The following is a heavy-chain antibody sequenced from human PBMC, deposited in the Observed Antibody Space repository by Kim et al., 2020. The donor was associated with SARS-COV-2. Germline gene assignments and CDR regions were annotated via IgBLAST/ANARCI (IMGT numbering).Heavy chain of an antibody. Sequence: SVKVSCKASGGTFSSYAISWVRQAPGQGLEWMGRIIPILGIANYAQKFQGRVTITADKSTSTAYMELSSLRSEDTAVYYCAREIHYRTQFDYWGQGTLVTVSS. CDR3: AREIHYRTQFDY. D-gene: IGHD1-26*01. J-gene: IGHJ4*02. CDR1: GGTFSSYA. CDR2: IIPILGIA. V-gene: IGHV1-69*04.